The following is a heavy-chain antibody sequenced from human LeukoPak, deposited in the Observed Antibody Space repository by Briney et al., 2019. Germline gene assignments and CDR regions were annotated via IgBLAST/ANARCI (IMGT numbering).Heavy chain of an antibody. CDR3: ASAEKPHYYMDV. V-gene: IGHV1-2*02. Sequence: ASVKVSCKASGYTFTGYYMHWVRQAPGQGLEWMGWINPNSGGTNYAQKFQGRATMTRDTSISTAYMELSRLRSDDTAVYYCASAEKPHYYMDVWGKGTTVTVSS. CDR2: INPNSGGT. J-gene: IGHJ6*03. CDR1: GYTFTGYY.